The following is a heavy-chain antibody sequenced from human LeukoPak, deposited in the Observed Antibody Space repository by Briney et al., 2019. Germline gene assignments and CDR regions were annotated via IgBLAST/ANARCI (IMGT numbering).Heavy chain of an antibody. J-gene: IGHJ4*02. CDR3: AKSNGLDY. D-gene: IGHD2-8*01. CDR2: ISGSGDST. CDR1: GFTFSNYA. V-gene: IGHV3-23*01. Sequence: GGSLRLSCAAPGFTFSNYAMSWVRQAPGKGLEWVSTISGSGDSTYYADSVKGRFTISRDNSKNTLNLQMNSLRVEDTAVYYCAKSNGLDYWGQGTLVTVSS.